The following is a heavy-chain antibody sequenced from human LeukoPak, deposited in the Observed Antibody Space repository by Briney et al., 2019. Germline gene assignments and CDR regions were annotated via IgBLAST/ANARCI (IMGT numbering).Heavy chain of an antibody. J-gene: IGHJ4*02. CDR2: ISGSSTYI. CDR1: GFSFSTYS. D-gene: IGHD4-17*01. V-gene: IGHV3-21*01. CDR3: ARAGFYGDYTDY. Sequence: GGSLRLSCAASGFSFSTYSMNWVRQAPGKGLEWVSSISGSSTYIYYVDSVKGRFTISRDNAKNSLYLQMNSLRAEDTAVYYCARAGFYGDYTDYWGQGTLVTVSS.